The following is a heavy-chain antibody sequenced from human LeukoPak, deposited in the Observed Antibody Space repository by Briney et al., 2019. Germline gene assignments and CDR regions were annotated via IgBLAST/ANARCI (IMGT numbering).Heavy chain of an antibody. D-gene: IGHD6-19*01. CDR2: ISDSSRYI. J-gene: IGHJ4*02. CDR1: GFTVSSNY. CDR3: ARDGMGAWYGLDY. V-gene: IGHV3-21*01. Sequence: GGSLRLSCAASGFTVSSNYMSWVRQAPGKGLEWVSAISDSSRYIYYAGSVKGRFTISRDNTKNSLYLQINSLRAEDTAVYYCARDGMGAWYGLDYWGQGTLVTVSS.